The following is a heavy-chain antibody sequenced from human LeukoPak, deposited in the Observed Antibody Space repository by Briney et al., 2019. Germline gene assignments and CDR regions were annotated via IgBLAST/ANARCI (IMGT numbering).Heavy chain of an antibody. V-gene: IGHV3-53*01. D-gene: IGHD2-2*01. CDR1: GFSVSYNY. J-gene: IGHJ3*02. CDR3: ARDRVPAGSDAFDI. Sequence: GGSLRLSCAASGFSVSYNYIIRVRRAPGRGLEWVPVVYSGGSTYYADSVKGRFTISRDNSKNTLYLQMNSLRAEDTAVYYCARDRVPAGSDAFDIWGQGTMVTVSS. CDR2: VYSGGST.